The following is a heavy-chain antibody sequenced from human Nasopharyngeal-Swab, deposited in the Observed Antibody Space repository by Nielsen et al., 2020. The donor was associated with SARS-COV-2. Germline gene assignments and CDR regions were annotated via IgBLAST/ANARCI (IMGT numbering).Heavy chain of an antibody. CDR1: GGSISSGGYY. V-gene: IGHV4-31*03. CDR2: IYYSGST. CDR3: ASLYGSGRGVMDV. D-gene: IGHD3-10*01. Sequence: SETLSLTCTVSGGSISSGGYYRSWIRQHPGKGLEWIGYIYYSGSTYYNPSLKSRVTISVDTSKNQFSLKLSSVTAADTAVYYCASLYGSGRGVMDVWGQGTTVTVSS. J-gene: IGHJ6*02.